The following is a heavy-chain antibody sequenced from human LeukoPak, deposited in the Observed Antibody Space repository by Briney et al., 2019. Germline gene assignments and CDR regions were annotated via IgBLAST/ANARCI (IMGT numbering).Heavy chain of an antibody. CDR2: IRYDGSNK. J-gene: IGHJ5*02. CDR3: ARGEDSSGYRNWFDP. V-gene: IGHV3-30*02. D-gene: IGHD3-22*01. Sequence: PVGSLRLSCAASGFTFSSYGMHWVRQAPGKGLEWVAFIRYDGSNKYYADSVKGRFTISRDNSKNTLYLQMNSLRAEDTAVYYCARGEDSSGYRNWFDPWGQGTLVTVSS. CDR1: GFTFSSYG.